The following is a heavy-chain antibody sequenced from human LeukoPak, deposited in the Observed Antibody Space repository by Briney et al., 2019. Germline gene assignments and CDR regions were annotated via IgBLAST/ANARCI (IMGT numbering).Heavy chain of an antibody. V-gene: IGHV4-34*01. Sequence: SGTLSLTCAVYGGSFSGYYWSWIRQPPGKGLEWIGEINHSGSTNYNPSLKSRVTISVDTSKNQFSLKLSSVTAADTAVYYCASLTYYYDSSGLVSYWGQGTLVTVSS. CDR3: ASLTYYYDSSGLVSY. J-gene: IGHJ4*02. D-gene: IGHD3-22*01. CDR1: GGSFSGYY. CDR2: INHSGST.